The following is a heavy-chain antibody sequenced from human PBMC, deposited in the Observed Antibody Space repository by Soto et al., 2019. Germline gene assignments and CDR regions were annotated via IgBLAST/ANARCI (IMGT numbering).Heavy chain of an antibody. Sequence: ASVKVSCKASGYTFTSYYMHWVRQAPGQGLEWMGIINPSGGSTSYAQKFQGRVTMTRDTSTSTVYMELSSLRSEDTAVYYCARDMVWDIVLVPAAPYYYYGMDVWGQGTTVTVSS. D-gene: IGHD2-2*01. J-gene: IGHJ6*02. CDR1: GYTFTSYY. V-gene: IGHV1-46*01. CDR3: ARDMVWDIVLVPAAPYYYYGMDV. CDR2: INPSGGST.